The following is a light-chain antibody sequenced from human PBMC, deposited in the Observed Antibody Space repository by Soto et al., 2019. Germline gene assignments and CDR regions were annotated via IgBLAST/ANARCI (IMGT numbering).Light chain of an antibody. J-gene: IGLJ2*01. CDR3: CSFAGNNNVV. V-gene: IGLV2-8*01. Sequence: QSALTQPPSASGSPGQSVTISCTGTSSDVGGYHYVSWYQQQSGKAPKLMISEVSKRPSGVPDRLSGSKSGNTATLTGSVLQDEDEADYYCCSFAGNNNVVFGGGTKLTVL. CDR2: EVS. CDR1: SSDVGGYHY.